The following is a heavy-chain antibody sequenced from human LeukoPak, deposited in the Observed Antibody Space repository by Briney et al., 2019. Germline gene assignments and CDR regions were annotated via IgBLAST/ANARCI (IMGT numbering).Heavy chain of an antibody. V-gene: IGHV4-61*05. CDR2: IYYSGRT. Sequence: SETLSLTCTVSGGSISSSSYYWGWIRQPPGKGLEWIGYIYYSGRTNYNPSLKSRPTTSVDTSKKQSSLKLSSVNAGDTAVYYCARAEAYDSSCYVDAFDIWGQGTMVTVSS. D-gene: IGHD3-22*01. CDR1: GGSISSSSYY. J-gene: IGHJ3*02. CDR3: ARAEAYDSSCYVDAFDI.